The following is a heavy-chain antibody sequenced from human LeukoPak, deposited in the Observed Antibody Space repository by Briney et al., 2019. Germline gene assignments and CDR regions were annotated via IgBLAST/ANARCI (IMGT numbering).Heavy chain of an antibody. CDR1: GFTFSSYA. V-gene: IGHV3-23*01. D-gene: IGHD3-3*01. Sequence: GGSLRLSCAASGFTFSSYAMSWVRQAPGKGLEWVSAISGSGGSTYYADSVKGRFTISRDNSKNTLYLQMNSLRAEDTAVYYCARHYDFWSGYYRSPNNWFDPWGQGTLVTVSS. J-gene: IGHJ5*02. CDR3: ARHYDFWSGYYRSPNNWFDP. CDR2: ISGSGGST.